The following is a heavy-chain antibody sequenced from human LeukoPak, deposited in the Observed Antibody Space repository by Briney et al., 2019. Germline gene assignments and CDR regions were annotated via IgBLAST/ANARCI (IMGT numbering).Heavy chain of an antibody. Sequence: SETLSLTCAVSGGSFSGHYWNWIRQPPGKGLEWIGEINHGGSTNYNPSLKSRVTISVDTSQNQFSLRLSSVTAADTAVYYCARGALLWFGAKMEYYFDYWGQGTPLTVSS. D-gene: IGHD3-10*01. V-gene: IGHV4-34*01. J-gene: IGHJ4*02. CDR2: INHGGST. CDR3: ARGALLWFGAKMEYYFDY. CDR1: GGSFSGHY.